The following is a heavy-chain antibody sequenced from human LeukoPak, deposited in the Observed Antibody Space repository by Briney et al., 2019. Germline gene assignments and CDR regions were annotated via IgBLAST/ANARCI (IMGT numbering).Heavy chain of an antibody. J-gene: IGHJ4*02. Sequence: SETLSFTCTVSGGSISSYYWSWIRQPAGKGLEWIGRIYTSGSTNYNPSLKSRVTMSVDTSKNQFSLKLSSVTAADAAVYYCAREPSRYYDSSGYSDYWGQGTLVTVSS. CDR3: AREPSRYYDSSGYSDY. V-gene: IGHV4-4*07. CDR1: GGSISSYY. D-gene: IGHD3-22*01. CDR2: IYTSGST.